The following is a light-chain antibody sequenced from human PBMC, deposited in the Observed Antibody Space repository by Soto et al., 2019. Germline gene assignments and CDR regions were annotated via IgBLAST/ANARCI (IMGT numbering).Light chain of an antibody. CDR1: ISDVGGYNY. CDR2: EVS. V-gene: IGLV2-14*01. CDR3: SSYTSSSTVV. Sequence: QSALTQPRSVSGSPGQSVTISCTGTISDVGGYNYVSWYQQHPGKAPKLMIYEVSNRPSGVSNRFSGSKSGNTASLTISGLQAEDEADYYCSSYTSSSTVVFGGGTKLTVL. J-gene: IGLJ2*01.